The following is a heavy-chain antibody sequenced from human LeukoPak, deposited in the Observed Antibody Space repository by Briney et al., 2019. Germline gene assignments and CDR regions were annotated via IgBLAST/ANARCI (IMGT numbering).Heavy chain of an antibody. D-gene: IGHD3-9*01. CDR2: ISYDGTYK. Sequence: GGSLRLSCAASGFTFSSYGMHWVRQAPGKGLEWVAFISYDGTYKFHADSVKGRFTISRDNSENTLYLQMNSLRAEDTAVYHCAEDTGRTTKFTTGDDGYWGQGTLVTVSS. J-gene: IGHJ4*02. CDR1: GFTFSSYG. CDR3: AEDTGRTTKFTTGDDGY. V-gene: IGHV3-30*18.